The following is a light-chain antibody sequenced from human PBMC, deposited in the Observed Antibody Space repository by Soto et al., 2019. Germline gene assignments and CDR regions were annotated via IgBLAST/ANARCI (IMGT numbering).Light chain of an antibody. J-gene: IGLJ1*01. Sequence: QSVLTQPAPVSGSPGQSITISCTGTSSDVGYYNFVSWYQQHPGKAPKLMIYEVSNRPSGVSTRFSGSKSGNTASLTISGLQAEDEADYYCSSYTSSTTRVFGTGTKLTVL. V-gene: IGLV2-14*01. CDR2: EVS. CDR1: SSDVGYYNF. CDR3: SSYTSSTTRV.